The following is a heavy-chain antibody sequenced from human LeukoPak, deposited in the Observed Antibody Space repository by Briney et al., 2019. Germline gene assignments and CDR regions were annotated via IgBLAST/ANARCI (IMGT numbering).Heavy chain of an antibody. V-gene: IGHV3-23*01. CDR3: AIVNGGYCSGGRCSDY. Sequence: GGSLRLSCAASGFSFSNYIMNWVCQAPGKGLEWVSGISGSGGSIYQADSVKGRFTISRDNSKNTLYLQMNSLRAEDTAVYYCAIVNGGYCSGGRCSDYWGQGTLVTVSS. CDR1: GFSFSNYI. D-gene: IGHD2-15*01. CDR2: ISGSGGSI. J-gene: IGHJ4*02.